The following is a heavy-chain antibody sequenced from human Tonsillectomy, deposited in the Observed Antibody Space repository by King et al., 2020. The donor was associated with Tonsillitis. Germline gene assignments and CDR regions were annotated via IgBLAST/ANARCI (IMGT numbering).Heavy chain of an antibody. CDR1: GFTFSSYG. CDR3: ARDLRRDYYYAMDG. Sequence: QLVESGGGVVQPGRSLRLSCAASGFTFSSYGIHWVRQAPGKGLEWVAVISYDGSNKYYADSVTGRFTISRDNSKNTLYLQMNSLRAEDTAVYYCARDLRRDYYYAMDGWGQGTTVTVSS. V-gene: IGHV3-33*05. CDR2: ISYDGSNK. J-gene: IGHJ6*02.